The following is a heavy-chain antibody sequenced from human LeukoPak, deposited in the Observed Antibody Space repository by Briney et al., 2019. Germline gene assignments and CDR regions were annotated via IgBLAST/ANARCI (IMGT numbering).Heavy chain of an antibody. CDR1: GFTFNDYT. CDR2: ITGDCNYI. J-gene: IGHJ4*02. CDR3: ARERNFYYFNY. D-gene: IGHD3-3*01. V-gene: IGHV3-21*01. Sequence: PGVSLRLSCAASGFTFNDYTMTWVRQAPGKGLEWVSSITGDCNYIFYADSVKGRFTISRDNAQNSLFLELNRLRGEDTAVYYCARERNFYYFNYWGQGALVTVSS.